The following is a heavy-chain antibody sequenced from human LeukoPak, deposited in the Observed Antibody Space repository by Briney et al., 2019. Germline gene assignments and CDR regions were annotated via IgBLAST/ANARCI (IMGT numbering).Heavy chain of an antibody. CDR2: INRGDGIT. CDR1: GDTFSIYY. D-gene: IGHD4-17*01. Sequence: GASVKVSCMASGDTFSIYYIHWVRQAPGQGLEWMGIINRGDGITGYEQKFQGRLTLTRDTSTSTVYMELSSLRSEDTAIYYCASEKNYGDKYFDSWGQGTEVSVSS. J-gene: IGHJ4*02. CDR3: ASEKNYGDKYFDS. V-gene: IGHV1-46*01.